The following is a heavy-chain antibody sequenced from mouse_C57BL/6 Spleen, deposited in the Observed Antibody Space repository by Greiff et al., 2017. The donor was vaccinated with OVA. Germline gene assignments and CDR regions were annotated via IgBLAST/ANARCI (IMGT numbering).Heavy chain of an antibody. Sequence: QVTLKESGPGILQPSQTLSLTCSFSGFSLSTSGMGVGWIRQPSGKGLEWLAHIWWDDDKYYNPALKRWLTTSKDTSKNQVFLKIANVDTADTATYYCARHYYYGSSYGGAMDYWGQGTSVTVSS. CDR2: IWWDDDK. CDR3: ARHYYYGSSYGGAMDY. D-gene: IGHD1-1*01. CDR1: GFSLSTSGMG. V-gene: IGHV8-8*01. J-gene: IGHJ4*01.